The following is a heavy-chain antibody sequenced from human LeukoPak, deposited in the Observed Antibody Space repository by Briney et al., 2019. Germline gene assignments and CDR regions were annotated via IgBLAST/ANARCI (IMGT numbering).Heavy chain of an antibody. CDR3: AKGTTRVSSSSYFDY. V-gene: IGHV3-30*02. CDR2: IRYDGSNK. J-gene: IGHJ4*02. Sequence: PGGSLRLSCAASGFTFSSYGMHWVRQAPGKGLEWVAFIRYDGSNKYYADSVKGRFTISRDNSKNTLYLQMNSLRAEDTAVYYCAKGTTRVSSSSYFDYWGQGTLVTVSS. D-gene: IGHD6-6*01. CDR1: GFTFSSYG.